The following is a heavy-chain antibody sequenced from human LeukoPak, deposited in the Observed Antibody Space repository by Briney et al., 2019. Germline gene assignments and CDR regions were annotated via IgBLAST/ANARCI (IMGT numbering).Heavy chain of an antibody. D-gene: IGHD3-10*01. CDR3: ARDRYVHYYGSGSLDI. J-gene: IGHJ3*02. CDR2: INHSGST. Sequence: SETLSLTCAVYGGSFSGYYWSWIRQPPGKGLERIGEINHSGSTNYNPSLKSRVTISVDTSKNQFSLKLSSVTAADTAVYYCARDRYVHYYGSGSLDIWGQGTMVTVSS. CDR1: GGSFSGYY. V-gene: IGHV4-34*01.